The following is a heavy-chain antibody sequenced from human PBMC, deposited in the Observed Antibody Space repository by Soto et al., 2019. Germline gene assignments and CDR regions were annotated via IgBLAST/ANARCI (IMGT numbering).Heavy chain of an antibody. Sequence: GGSLRLSCAASGFTFSSYWMSWGRQAPGEGLEWVANIKQDGSNKYFADSVKGRFTISRDNSKNTLYLQMNSLRAEDTAVYYRAKAPWNRIAAAGTLFDYWGQGTLVTVSS. V-gene: IGHV3-7*01. J-gene: IGHJ4*02. CDR2: IKQDGSNK. CDR1: GFTFSSYW. CDR3: AKAPWNRIAAAGTLFDY. D-gene: IGHD6-13*01.